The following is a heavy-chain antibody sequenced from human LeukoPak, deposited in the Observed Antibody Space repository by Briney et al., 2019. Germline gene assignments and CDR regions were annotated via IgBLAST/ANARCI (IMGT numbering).Heavy chain of an antibody. Sequence: TSETLSLTCTVSGGSISSGSYYWSWIRQPPGKGLEWIGFIFYTGSTNYNPSLKSQVTISVDTSKNQFSLRLSSVTAADTAVYSCARGGGYNTFDYWGQGTLVTVSS. CDR3: ARGGGYNTFDY. D-gene: IGHD5-24*01. J-gene: IGHJ4*02. CDR2: IFYTGST. V-gene: IGHV4-61*01. CDR1: GGSISSGSYY.